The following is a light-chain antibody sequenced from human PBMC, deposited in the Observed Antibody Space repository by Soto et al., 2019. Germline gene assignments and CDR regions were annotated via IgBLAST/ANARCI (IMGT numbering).Light chain of an antibody. J-gene: IGKJ4*01. CDR2: GAS. Sequence: EIVLTQSPGTLSLSPGVRATLSCRASRSVSSNFLAWYQQKPGQAPRLLIYGASSRATGIPDRFGGSGSGTDFTLTISRLEPEDFAVYYCQQYGSSPPLTFGGGTRVEIK. CDR1: RSVSSNF. V-gene: IGKV3-20*01. CDR3: QQYGSSPPLT.